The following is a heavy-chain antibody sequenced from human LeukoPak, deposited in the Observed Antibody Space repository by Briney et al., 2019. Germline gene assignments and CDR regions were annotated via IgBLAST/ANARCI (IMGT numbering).Heavy chain of an antibody. CDR1: GGSISSSSYY. Sequence: TSETLSLTCTVSGGSISSSSYYWAWIRQPPGKGLEWVGSIYYSGSTYYNPSLEGRVTISVDTSKNQSSLKLRSVTAADTAIYYCARRVSYLDYWGQGTLVTVSS. V-gene: IGHV4-39*01. CDR2: IYYSGST. J-gene: IGHJ4*02. CDR3: ARRVSYLDY.